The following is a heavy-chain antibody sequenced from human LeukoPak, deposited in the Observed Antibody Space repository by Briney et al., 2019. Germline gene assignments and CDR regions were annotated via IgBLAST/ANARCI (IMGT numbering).Heavy chain of an antibody. D-gene: IGHD1-26*01. V-gene: IGHV3-53*01. J-gene: IGHJ4*02. CDR1: GLTVSRNY. CDR3: ARDLPRVSWEY. Sequence: PGGSLRLPCAASGLTVSRNYMRGLPHAPGKGLDSVSVIYSGGSTYDADSVKGPSINSRDNCTNSVYLQMNSLRAEDTAVYYCARDLPRVSWEYWGQGTLVSVSS. CDR2: IYSGGST.